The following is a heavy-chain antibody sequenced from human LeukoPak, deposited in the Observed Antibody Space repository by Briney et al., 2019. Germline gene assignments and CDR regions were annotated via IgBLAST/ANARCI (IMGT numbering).Heavy chain of an antibody. D-gene: IGHD4-17*01. CDR1: GFTFSSYA. Sequence: GGSLRLSCAASGFTFSSYAMSWVRQAPGKGLEWVSAISGSGGSTYYADSVKGRFTIARDNSKNTLYLQMNSLRAEDTAVYYCAKVVDYGDYPFDYWGQGTLVTVSS. CDR3: AKVVDYGDYPFDY. J-gene: IGHJ4*02. V-gene: IGHV3-23*01. CDR2: ISGSGGST.